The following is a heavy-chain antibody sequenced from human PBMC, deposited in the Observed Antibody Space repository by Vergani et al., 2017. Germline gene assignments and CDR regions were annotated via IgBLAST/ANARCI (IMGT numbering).Heavy chain of an antibody. CDR2: ISGSGGFT. D-gene: IGHD3-22*01. J-gene: IGHJ4*02. V-gene: IGHV3-23*04. Sequence: EVRLVESGGVVVQPGGSLRLSCAASGFTFDDYAMHWVRQAPGKGLEWVSGISGSGGFTYYADSVKGRFTISRDNSKNTMFLQMNNLRAEDTAVYYCAKDNVPGYYDSSGYCDYWGQGTLVTVSS. CDR3: AKDNVPGYYDSSGYCDY. CDR1: GFTFDDYA.